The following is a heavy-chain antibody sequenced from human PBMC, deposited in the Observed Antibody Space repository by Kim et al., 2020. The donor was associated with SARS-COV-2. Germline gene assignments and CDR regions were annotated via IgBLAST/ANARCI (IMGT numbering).Heavy chain of an antibody. V-gene: IGHV3-33*05. CDR1: GFTFSSYG. D-gene: IGHD1-26*01. CDR2: ISYDGSNK. Sequence: GGSLRLSCAASGFTFSSYGMHWVRQAPGKGLEWVAVISYDGSNKYYADSVKGRFTISRDNSKNTLHLQMNSLRAEDTAVYYCARDLSNGSYEGTFDYWGQGTLVTVSS. J-gene: IGHJ4*02. CDR3: ARDLSNGSYEGTFDY.